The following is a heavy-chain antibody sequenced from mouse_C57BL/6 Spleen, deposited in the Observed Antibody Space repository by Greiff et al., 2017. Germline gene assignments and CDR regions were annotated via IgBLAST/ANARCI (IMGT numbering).Heavy chain of an antibody. CDR2: IDPNSGGT. CDR1: GYTFTSYW. D-gene: IGHD2-2*01. J-gene: IGHJ1*03. V-gene: IGHV1-72*01. Sequence: QVQLQQPGAELVKPGASVKLSCTASGYTFTSYWMHWVKQRPGRGLEWIGRIDPNSGGTKYNAKFKSKATLTVDKPSSTAYMQLSSLTAEDSAVYYCARSEGYGYDEWYFDVWGTGTTVTVSS. CDR3: ARSEGYGYDEWYFDV.